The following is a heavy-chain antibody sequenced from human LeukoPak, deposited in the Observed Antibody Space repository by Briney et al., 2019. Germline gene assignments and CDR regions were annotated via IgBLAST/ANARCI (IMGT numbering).Heavy chain of an antibody. J-gene: IGHJ4*02. D-gene: IGHD6-19*01. CDR2: ISGSGGGT. CDR3: AKDHGGLSSGWPYYFDY. CDR1: GFTFSSYA. V-gene: IGHV3-23*01. Sequence: GASLRLSCAASGFTFSSYAMGWVRQAPGKGLEWVSAISGSGGGTYYADSVKGRFTISRDNSKNTLYLQMNSLRAEDTAVYYCAKDHGGLSSGWPYYFDYWGQGTLVTVSS.